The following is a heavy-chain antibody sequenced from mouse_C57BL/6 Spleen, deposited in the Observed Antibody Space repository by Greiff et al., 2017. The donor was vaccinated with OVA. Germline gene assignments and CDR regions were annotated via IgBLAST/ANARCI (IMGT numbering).Heavy chain of an antibody. CDR1: GFTFSDYG. CDR2: LSNLAYSI. J-gene: IGHJ1*03. CDR3: ARHGRGYCNYWYFDV. D-gene: IGHD4-1*01. V-gene: IGHV5-15*01. Sequence: EVQRVESGGGLVQPGGSLKLSCAASGFTFSDYGMAWVRQAPRKGPEWVAFLSNLAYSIYYADTVTGRITISRENAKNTLYLEMSSLRSENTAMYYCARHGRGYCNYWYFDVWGTGTTVTVSS.